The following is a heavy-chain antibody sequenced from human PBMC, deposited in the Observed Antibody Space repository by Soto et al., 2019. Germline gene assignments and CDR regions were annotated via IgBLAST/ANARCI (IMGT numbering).Heavy chain of an antibody. CDR2: INPNSGGT. J-gene: IGHJ6*02. CDR3: ARDGYYDGSGYEHCMDV. CDR1: GYTFTGYY. Sequence: QVQLVQSGAEVKKPGASVKVSCKASGYTFTGYYMHWVRQAPGQGLEWMGWINPNSGGTNYAQKFQGWVTMTRDTSISTAYMELSRLRSDDTAVYYCARDGYYDGSGYEHCMDVWGQGTTVTVSS. D-gene: IGHD3-22*01. V-gene: IGHV1-2*04.